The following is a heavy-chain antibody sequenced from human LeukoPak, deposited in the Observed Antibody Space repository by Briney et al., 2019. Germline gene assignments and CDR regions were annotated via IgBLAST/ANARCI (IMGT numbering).Heavy chain of an antibody. Sequence: GGSLRLSCIASGFSFSNYDMNWVRQTPGKGLEWVSYISSSSGAIHYVDSVEGRFTISRDNAKNSVFLQMNSLRAEDTAVYYCASSSSWYDYWGQGTLVTVSS. CDR1: GFSFSNYD. V-gene: IGHV3-48*01. D-gene: IGHD6-13*01. J-gene: IGHJ4*02. CDR3: ASSSSWYDY. CDR2: ISSSSGAI.